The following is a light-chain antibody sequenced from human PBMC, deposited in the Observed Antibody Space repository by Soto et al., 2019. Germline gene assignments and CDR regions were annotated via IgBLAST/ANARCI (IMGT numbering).Light chain of an antibody. J-gene: IGKJ4*01. CDR2: GAS. CDR3: QQYDNWPLT. V-gene: IGKV3-15*01. CDR1: QSVSSN. Sequence: EIVMTQSPDTLSVSPGERATLSCRASQSVSSNLAWYQQKSGQTPRLLIYGASTRATDIPARFSGSGPGTEFTLTISSLQSEDFAVYYCQQYDNWPLTFGGGTKVEIK.